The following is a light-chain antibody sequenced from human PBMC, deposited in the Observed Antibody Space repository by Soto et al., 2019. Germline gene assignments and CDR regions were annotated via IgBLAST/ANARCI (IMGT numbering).Light chain of an antibody. CDR3: QLWDSRSDRVV. CDR1: QLGRYS. Sequence: SYELTQPPSVSVAPGQTARIPCAEDQLGRYSVHWYQQRSGQAPVLVVYDDSDRPSGIPERFSGSRSGNTATLTISRVEAGDEADYYCQLWDSRSDRVVFGTGTKVTV. V-gene: IGLV3-21*02. J-gene: IGLJ1*01. CDR2: DDS.